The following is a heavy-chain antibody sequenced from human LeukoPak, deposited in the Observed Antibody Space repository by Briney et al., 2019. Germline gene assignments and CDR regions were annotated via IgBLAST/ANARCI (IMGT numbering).Heavy chain of an antibody. D-gene: IGHD2-2*01. V-gene: IGHV1-18*04. CDR2: ISAYNGNT. J-gene: IGHJ3*02. CDR1: GYTFTSYG. CDR3: ARDGDVVVPAATDDAFDI. Sequence: ASVKVSCKASGYTFTSYGISWVRQAPGQGLEWMGWISAYNGNTNYAQKLQGRVTMTTDTSTSTAYMGLRSLRSDDTAVYYCARDGDVVVPAATDDAFDIWGQGTMVTVSS.